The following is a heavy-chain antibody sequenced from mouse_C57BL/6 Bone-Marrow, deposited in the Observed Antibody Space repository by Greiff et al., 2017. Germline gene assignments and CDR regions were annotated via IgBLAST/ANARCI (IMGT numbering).Heavy chain of an antibody. D-gene: IGHD2-12*01. Sequence: EVQLVESGGGLVKPGGSLKLSCAASGFTFSSYAMSWVRQTPEKRLEWVATISDGGSYTYYPDNVKGRFTISRDNAKNNLYLQMSHLKSEDTAMYYCARDRTTGGAFAYWGQGTLVTVSA. CDR1: GFTFSSYA. J-gene: IGHJ3*01. CDR3: ARDRTTGGAFAY. CDR2: ISDGGSYT. V-gene: IGHV5-4*01.